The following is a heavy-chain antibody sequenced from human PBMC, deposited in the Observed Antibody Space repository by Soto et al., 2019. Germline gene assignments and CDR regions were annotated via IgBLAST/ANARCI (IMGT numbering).Heavy chain of an antibody. Sequence: GGSLRLSCAASGFTFSSYGMHWVRQAPGKGLEWVAIIWYDGSNKYYADSVKGRFTISRDNSKNTLYLQMDSLRAEDTAVYYCARDRHWNTGAFDYSAQATLVTVSS. D-gene: IGHD1-1*01. J-gene: IGHJ4*02. CDR3: ARDRHWNTGAFDY. V-gene: IGHV3-33*01. CDR2: IWYDGSNK. CDR1: GFTFSSYG.